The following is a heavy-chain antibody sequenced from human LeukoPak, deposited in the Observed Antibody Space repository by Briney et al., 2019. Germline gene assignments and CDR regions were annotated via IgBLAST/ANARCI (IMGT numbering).Heavy chain of an antibody. CDR2: ISVYVGNT. Sequence: ASVKVSCKTSGYTFTKYGISWVRQAPGQGPEWMGWISVYVGNTNYAQKLQDRLTLTTDTSTDTAHMELRSLRSDDTAVYYCVRARGDRSGYYRYWGQGTLVTVSS. CDR3: VRARGDRSGYYRY. V-gene: IGHV1-18*01. CDR1: GYTFTKYG. D-gene: IGHD3-22*01. J-gene: IGHJ4*02.